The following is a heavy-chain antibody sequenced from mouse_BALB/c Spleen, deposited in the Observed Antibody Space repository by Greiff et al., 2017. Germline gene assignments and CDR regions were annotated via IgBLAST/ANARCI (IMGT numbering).Heavy chain of an antibody. Sequence: ESGAELMKPGASVKISCKATGYTFSSYWIEWVKQRPGHGLEWIGEILPGSGSTNYNEKFKGKATFTADTSSNTAYMQLSSLTSEDSAVYYCARGGMYYGPFAYWGQGTLVTVSA. CDR1: GYTFSSYW. CDR3: ARGGMYYGPFAY. J-gene: IGHJ3*01. V-gene: IGHV1-9*01. D-gene: IGHD1-2*01. CDR2: ILPGSGST.